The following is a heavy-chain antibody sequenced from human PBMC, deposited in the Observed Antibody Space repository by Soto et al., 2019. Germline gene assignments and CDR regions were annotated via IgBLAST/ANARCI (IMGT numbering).Heavy chain of an antibody. V-gene: IGHV3-30*18. Sequence: QVQLVESGGGVVQPGGSLRLSCSGSGFIFSGYGMHWVRQPPGKGLEWVAVISYDGRRKYYEDSVKGRFTVSRDNSQNTVYLEMNSLRVEDSAIYYCAKEILRDQLDWGMDVWGQGTTVTVSS. CDR1: GFIFSGYG. J-gene: IGHJ6*02. CDR3: AKEILRDQLDWGMDV. D-gene: IGHD3-9*01. CDR2: ISYDGRRK.